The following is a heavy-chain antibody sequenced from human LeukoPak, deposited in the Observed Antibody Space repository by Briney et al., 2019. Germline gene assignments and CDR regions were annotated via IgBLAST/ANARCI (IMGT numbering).Heavy chain of an antibody. CDR1: GASISSYY. D-gene: IGHD4-11*01. J-gene: IGHJ4*02. Sequence: PSETLSLTCTVSGASISSYYWSWIRQPPGKGLEWIGYIYYTGSTNYNPSLKSRVTISIGTSKNQFSLKLNSVTAADTAVYYCARETTGGHDYWGQGSLVTVSS. CDR2: IYYTGST. V-gene: IGHV4-59*01. CDR3: ARETTGGHDY.